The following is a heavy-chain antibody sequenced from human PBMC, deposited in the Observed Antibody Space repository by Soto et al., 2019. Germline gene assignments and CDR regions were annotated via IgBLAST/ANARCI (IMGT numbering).Heavy chain of an antibody. V-gene: IGHV4-39*01. D-gene: IGHD1-1*01. Sequence: QLQLQESVPGLVTRSRTLFLTCTVSSGSIKSSGYYWGWIREPPGKGLEWIGSIYYSGSTYYNPSLKSRVTIAVNTCNNGFSLKLTSATAGDTAVYYCARRSRHMEADVYWCQEALVTVCS. CDR1: SGSIKSSGYY. CDR3: ARRSRHMEADVY. CDR2: IYYSGST. J-gene: IGHJ4*02.